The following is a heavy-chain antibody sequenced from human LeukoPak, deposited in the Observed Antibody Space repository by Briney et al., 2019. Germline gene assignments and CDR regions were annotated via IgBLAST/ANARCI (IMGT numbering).Heavy chain of an antibody. CDR1: GGSISSGGYS. D-gene: IGHD3-10*01. J-gene: IGHJ4*02. CDR2: IYHSGST. Sequence: TLSLTCTVSGGSISSGGYSGSWIRQPPGKGLEWVGYIYHSGSTYYNPSLKSRVTISVDRSKNQFSLKLSSVTAADTAVYYCARASSGFGEYYFDYWGQGTLVTVSS. CDR3: ARASSGFGEYYFDY. V-gene: IGHV4-30-2*01.